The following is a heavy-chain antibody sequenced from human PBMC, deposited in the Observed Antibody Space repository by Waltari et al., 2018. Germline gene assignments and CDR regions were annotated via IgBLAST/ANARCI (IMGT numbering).Heavy chain of an antibody. Sequence: QVQLQESGPGLVKPSQTLSLTFTVSCGSVTSREYYWAWTRQPPGKGLEWIGYNYYSGSTYYTPSLKSRVTISIDTSKNQFSLELNSVTAADTAVYYGARDSVSCSGGSCYQFFQPWGQGTLVTVSS. V-gene: IGHV4-30-4*08. CDR1: CGSVTSREYY. J-gene: IGHJ1*01. CDR2: NYYSGST. CDR3: ARDSVSCSGGSCYQFFQP. D-gene: IGHD2-15*01.